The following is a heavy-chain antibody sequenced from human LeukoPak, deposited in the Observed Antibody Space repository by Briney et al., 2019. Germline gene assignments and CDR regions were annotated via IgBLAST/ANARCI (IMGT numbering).Heavy chain of an antibody. Sequence: SETLSLTCTVSGGSISSSSYYWGWIRQPPGKGLEWIGSIYCSGSTYYNPSLKSRVTISVDTSKNQFSLKLSSVTAADTAVYYCARLTGRFWSGYYTDGAFDIRGQGTMVTVSS. CDR1: GGSISSSSYY. CDR3: ARLTGRFWSGYYTDGAFDI. V-gene: IGHV4-39*01. D-gene: IGHD3-3*01. CDR2: IYCSGST. J-gene: IGHJ3*02.